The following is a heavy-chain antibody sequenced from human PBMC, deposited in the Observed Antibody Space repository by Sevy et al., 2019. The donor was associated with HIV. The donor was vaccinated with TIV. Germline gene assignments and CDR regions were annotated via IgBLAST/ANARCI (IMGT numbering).Heavy chain of an antibody. D-gene: IGHD6-13*01. V-gene: IGHV3-30-3*01. CDR1: GFTFSSYA. CDR2: ISYDGSNK. CDR3: ARDPIAAAGTFYFDY. Sequence: GGSLRLSCAASGFTFSSYAMHWVRQVPGKGLEWVAVISYDGSNKYYADSVKGRFTISRDNSKNTLYLQMNSLRAEDTAVYYCARDPIAAAGTFYFDYWGQGTLVTVSS. J-gene: IGHJ4*02.